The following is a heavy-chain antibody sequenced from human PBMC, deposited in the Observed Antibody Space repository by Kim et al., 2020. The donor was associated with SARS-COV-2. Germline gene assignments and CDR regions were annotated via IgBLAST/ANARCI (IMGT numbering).Heavy chain of an antibody. Sequence: GGSLRLSCAASGFTFGDYAMHWVRQAPGKGLEWVSGISWNSGSIGYADSVKGRFTISRDNAKNSLYLQMNSLRAEDTALYYCAKDGLFLYDSSGLSGMDVWGQGTTVTVSS. CDR1: GFTFGDYA. D-gene: IGHD3-22*01. V-gene: IGHV3-9*01. CDR3: AKDGLFLYDSSGLSGMDV. J-gene: IGHJ6*02. CDR2: ISWNSGSI.